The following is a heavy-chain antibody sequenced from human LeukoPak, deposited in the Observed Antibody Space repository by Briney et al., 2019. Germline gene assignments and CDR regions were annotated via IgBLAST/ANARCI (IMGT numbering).Heavy chain of an antibody. J-gene: IGHJ4*02. CDR2: ISGSGGST. CDR3: ATSYYGSGSFSYRDY. Sequence: GGSLRLSCAASGFTFSSYAMSWVRQAPGKGLEWVSAISGSGGSTYYADSVKGRFTISRDNSKNTLYLQMNSLRAEDTAVYYCATSYYGSGSFSYRDYWGQGTLVTVSS. D-gene: IGHD3-10*01. V-gene: IGHV3-23*01. CDR1: GFTFSSYA.